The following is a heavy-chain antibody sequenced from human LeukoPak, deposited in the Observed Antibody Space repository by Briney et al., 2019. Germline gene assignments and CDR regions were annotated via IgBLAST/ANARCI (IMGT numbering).Heavy chain of an antibody. J-gene: IGHJ4*02. CDR1: GFTFSSYG. CDR2: IWYDGSNK. D-gene: IGHD1-1*01. Sequence: PGRSLRLSCAASGFTFSSYGMHWVRQAPGKGLEWVAVIWYDGSNKYYADSVKGRFTISRDNSKNTLYLQMNSLRAEDTAVYYCARGRGGASWNRFAVFDYWGQGTLVTVSS. V-gene: IGHV3-33*01. CDR3: ARGRGGASWNRFAVFDY.